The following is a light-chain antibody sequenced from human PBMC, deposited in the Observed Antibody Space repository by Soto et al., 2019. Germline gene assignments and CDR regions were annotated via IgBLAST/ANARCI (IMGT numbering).Light chain of an antibody. CDR1: SSDVGGYNY. Sequence: SVLSRVASVSGSRGKSITISYTGTSSDVGGYNYVSWYQQHPGKAPKLMIYDVSNRPSGVSNRFSGSKSGNTASLTISGLQAEDEADYYCSSYTSSSTLGVFGTGTKVTVL. CDR2: DVS. CDR3: SSYTSSSTLGV. J-gene: IGLJ1*01. V-gene: IGLV2-14*01.